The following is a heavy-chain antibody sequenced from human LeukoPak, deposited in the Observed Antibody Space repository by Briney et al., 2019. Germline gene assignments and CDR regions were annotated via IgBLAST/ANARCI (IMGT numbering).Heavy chain of an antibody. CDR2: IYYSGST. Sequence: SQTLSLTCTVSGGSISSGGYYWSWIRQHPGKGLEWIGYIYYSGSTYYNPSLKSRVTISVDTSKNQFSLKLSSVTAADTAVYYCARDKRVARASGNYYYYYYGMDVWGQGTTVTVSS. CDR3: ARDKRVARASGNYYYYYYGMDV. V-gene: IGHV4-31*03. D-gene: IGHD3-3*01. CDR1: GGSISSGGYY. J-gene: IGHJ6*02.